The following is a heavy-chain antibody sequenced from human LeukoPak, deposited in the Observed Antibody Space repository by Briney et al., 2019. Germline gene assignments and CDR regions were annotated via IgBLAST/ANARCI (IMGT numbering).Heavy chain of an antibody. V-gene: IGHV4-39*07. CDR1: GGSISSSSYY. J-gene: IGHJ4*02. Sequence: PSETLSLTCTVSGGSISSSSYYWGWIRQPPGKGLEWIGSIYYSGSTYYNPSLKSRVTISVDTSKNQFSLKLSSVTAADTAVYYCASSPSYCSGGSCYFDYWGQGTLVTVSS. CDR3: ASSPSYCSGGSCYFDY. D-gene: IGHD2-15*01. CDR2: IYYSGST.